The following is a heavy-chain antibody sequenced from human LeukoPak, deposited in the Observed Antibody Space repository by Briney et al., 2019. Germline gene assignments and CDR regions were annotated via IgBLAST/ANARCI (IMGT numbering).Heavy chain of an antibody. CDR1: GFTFSSYS. CDR2: ISSSSSYI. CDR3: AREMGSYRSPIEFDY. D-gene: IGHD3-16*02. V-gene: IGHV3-21*01. J-gene: IGHJ4*02. Sequence: PGGSLRLSCAASGFTFSSYSMNWVRQAPGKGREWVSSISSSSSYIYYADSVKGRFTISRDNAKNSLYLQMNSLRAEDTAVYYCAREMGSYRSPIEFDYWGQGTLATVSS.